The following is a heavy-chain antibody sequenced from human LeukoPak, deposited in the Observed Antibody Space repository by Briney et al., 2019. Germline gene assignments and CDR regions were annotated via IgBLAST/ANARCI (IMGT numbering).Heavy chain of an antibody. CDR2: INPNSGGT. D-gene: IGHD4-11*01. CDR1: GYTFTGYY. CDR3: ARDHDDYSNYVQVYYYYYYMDV. Sequence: GASVKVSCKASGYTFTGYYMHWVRQAPGQGLEWMGWINPNSGGTNYAQKFQGRVTMTRDTSISTAYMELSRLRSDDTAVYYCARDHDDYSNYVQVYYYYYYMDVWGKGTTVTVSS. J-gene: IGHJ6*03. V-gene: IGHV1-2*02.